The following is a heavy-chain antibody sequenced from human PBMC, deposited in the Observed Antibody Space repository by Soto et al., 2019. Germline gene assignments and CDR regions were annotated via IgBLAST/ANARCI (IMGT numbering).Heavy chain of an antibody. V-gene: IGHV3-30*18. D-gene: IGHD5-18*01. CDR3: AKGEGYPY. J-gene: IGHJ4*02. CDR1: GFTFSSYG. CDR2: ISYDGSNK. Sequence: QVQLVESGGGVVQPGRSLRLSCAASGFTFSSYGMHWVRQAPGKGLEWVAVISYDGSNKYYADSVKGRFTISRDNSKNTLYLQMNSLRAEDTAVYYCAKGEGYPYWGQGTLVTVSS.